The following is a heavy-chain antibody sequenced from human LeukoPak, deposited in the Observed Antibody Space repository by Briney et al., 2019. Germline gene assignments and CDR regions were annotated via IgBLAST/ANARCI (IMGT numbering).Heavy chain of an antibody. CDR2: ITSSGRYI. V-gene: IGHV3-21*01. CDR3: ARVSCSGGSCYLGHFDY. CDR1: GFTFSSYS. D-gene: IGHD2-15*01. J-gene: IGHJ4*02. Sequence: GGSLRLSCAASGFTFSSYSMNWVRQAPGKGLEWVSSITSSGRYIYYADSVKGRFTISRDNSENSLYLQMDSLTAEDTAVYYCARVSCSGGSCYLGHFDYWGQGTLVTVSS.